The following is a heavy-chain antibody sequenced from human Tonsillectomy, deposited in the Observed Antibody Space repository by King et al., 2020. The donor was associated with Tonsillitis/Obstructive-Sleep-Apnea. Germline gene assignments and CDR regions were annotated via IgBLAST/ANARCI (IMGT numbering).Heavy chain of an antibody. V-gene: IGHV1-46*01. CDR1: GYTFTSYY. J-gene: IGHJ3*02. CDR2: INPSGGST. Sequence: QLVQSGAEVKKPGASVKVSCKASGYTFTSYYMHWVRQAPGQGLEWMGIINPSGGSTSYAQKFQGSVTMTRDTSTSTVNMELSSLRSEDTAVYYCATIAAAGTGAFDIWGQGTMVTVSS. CDR3: ATIAAAGTGAFDI. D-gene: IGHD6-13*01.